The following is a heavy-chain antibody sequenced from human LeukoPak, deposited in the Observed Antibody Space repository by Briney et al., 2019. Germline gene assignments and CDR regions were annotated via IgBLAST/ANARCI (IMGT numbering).Heavy chain of an antibody. CDR3: AREADTVIGSLDY. J-gene: IGHJ4*02. D-gene: IGHD3-22*01. CDR2: IRSSDNTI. Sequence: GGSLRPSCAASGFSFNNYEMNWVRQAPGKGLEWVSYIRSSDNTIYYADSVKGRSTISRDNAKNLVHLQMNSLRAEDTAVYYCAREADTVIGSLDYWGQGALVTVSS. V-gene: IGHV3-48*03. CDR1: GFSFNNYE.